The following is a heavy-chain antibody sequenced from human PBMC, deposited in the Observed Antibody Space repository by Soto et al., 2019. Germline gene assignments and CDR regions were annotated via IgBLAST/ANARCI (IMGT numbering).Heavy chain of an antibody. Sequence: LRLSCAASGFTFSSYEMNWVRQAPGKGLEWVSYISSSGSTIYYADSVKGRFTISRDNAKNSLYLQMNSLRAEDTAVYYCARGIAAAGTFFDYYYYGMDVWGQGTTVTVSS. CDR2: ISSSGSTI. CDR3: ARGIAAAGTFFDYYYYGMDV. CDR1: GFTFSSYE. J-gene: IGHJ6*02. D-gene: IGHD6-13*01. V-gene: IGHV3-48*03.